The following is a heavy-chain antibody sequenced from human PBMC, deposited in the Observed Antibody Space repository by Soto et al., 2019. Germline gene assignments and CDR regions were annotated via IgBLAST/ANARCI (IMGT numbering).Heavy chain of an antibody. V-gene: IGHV3-23*01. CDR2: IRDSDSGGST. CDR3: AKVRVGIDVDFDY. J-gene: IGHJ4*02. Sequence: EVQLLESGGGLVQPGGSLRLPCAASGFTFSNSAMTWVRQAPAKGLEWVSTIRDSDSGGSTFYADSVKGRFTISRDDSKNTLYLQMSSLRAEDTAMYYCAKVRVGIDVDFDYWGQGALVTVSS. CDR1: GFTFSNSA. D-gene: IGHD2-21*01.